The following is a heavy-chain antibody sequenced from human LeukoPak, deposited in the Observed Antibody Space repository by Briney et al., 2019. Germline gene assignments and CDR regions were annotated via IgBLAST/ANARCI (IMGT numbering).Heavy chain of an antibody. CDR1: GFTFSSYS. J-gene: IGHJ4*02. V-gene: IGHV3-21*04. CDR3: AKAIGGITMIGGFDY. Sequence: GGSLRLSCAASGFTFSSYSMNWVRQAPGKGLEWVSSISSSSSYIYYTDSVKGRFTISRDNAKNSLYLQMNSLRAEDTAVYYCAKAIGGITMIGGFDYWGQGTLVTVSS. D-gene: IGHD3-22*01. CDR2: ISSSSSYI.